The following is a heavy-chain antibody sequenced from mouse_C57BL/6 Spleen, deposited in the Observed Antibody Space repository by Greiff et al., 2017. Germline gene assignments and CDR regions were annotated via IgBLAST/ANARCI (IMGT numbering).Heavy chain of an antibody. D-gene: IGHD2-4*01. CDR2: ISYDGSN. CDR3: ASPYDYGGFAY. V-gene: IGHV3-6*01. J-gene: IGHJ3*01. Sequence: EVKLQESGPGLVKPSQSLSLTCSFTGYSITSGYYWNWLRPFPGNKLEWMGYISYDGSNNTNPSLKNRISIHRDPSKNQFLQKLKSVTTEDTATYYCASPYDYGGFAYWGQGTLVTVSA. CDR1: GYSITSGYY.